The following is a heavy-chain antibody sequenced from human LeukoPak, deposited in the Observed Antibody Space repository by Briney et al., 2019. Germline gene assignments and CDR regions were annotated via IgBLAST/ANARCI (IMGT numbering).Heavy chain of an antibody. D-gene: IGHD6-19*01. CDR3: ARVAAVAGTPLRWFDP. V-gene: IGHV1-69*02. J-gene: IGHJ5*02. CDR2: IIPILGIA. Sequence: ASVKVSCKASGGTFSSYTISWVRQAPGQGLEWMRRIIPILGIANYAQKFQGRVTITADKSTSTAYMELSGLRSEDTAVYYCARVAAVAGTPLRWFDPWGQGTLVTVSS. CDR1: GGTFSSYT.